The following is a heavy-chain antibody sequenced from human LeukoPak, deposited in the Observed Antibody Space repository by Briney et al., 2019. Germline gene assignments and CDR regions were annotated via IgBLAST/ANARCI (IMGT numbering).Heavy chain of an antibody. CDR3: ARVPAGVIGMKDAFDI. J-gene: IGHJ3*02. CDR1: GFTFDDCA. CDR2: ISWNTGNI. Sequence: PGGSLRLSCAASGFTFDDCAMHWVRQAPGKGLEWVSGISWNTGNIGYADSVKGRFTISRHNAKNSLYLQMNSLRAEDTAVYYCARVPAGVIGMKDAFDIWGQGTMVTVSS. D-gene: IGHD3-16*02. V-gene: IGHV3-9*01.